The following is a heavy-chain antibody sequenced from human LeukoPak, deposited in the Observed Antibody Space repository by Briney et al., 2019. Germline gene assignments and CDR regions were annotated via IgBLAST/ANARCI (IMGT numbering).Heavy chain of an antibody. Sequence: GASVKVSCKASGYTFTGYFIHWVRQAPGQGLEWMGWINPNSGDTNYAQKFQGRVSMTRDTSTRTAYLEVSSLRSDDTAVYYCARVWDLRERPFDCWGQGTLVIVSS. J-gene: IGHJ4*02. CDR2: INPNSGDT. CDR3: ARVWDLRERPFDC. CDR1: GYTFTGYF. D-gene: IGHD3-16*01. V-gene: IGHV1-2*02.